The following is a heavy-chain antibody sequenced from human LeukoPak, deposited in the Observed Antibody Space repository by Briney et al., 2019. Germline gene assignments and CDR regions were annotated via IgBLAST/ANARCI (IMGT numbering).Heavy chain of an antibody. CDR3: ARDIRGYNPFDY. CDR2: ISGSGGTI. CDR1: GFIFSSYA. J-gene: IGHJ4*02. V-gene: IGHV3-23*01. D-gene: IGHD5-24*01. Sequence: GGSLRLSCVGSGFIFSSYAMSWVRQAPGKGLEWVSVISGSGGTIYYADSVKGRFSISRDNFKNMLHLQMNSLRAEDTAMYYCARDIRGYNPFDYWGQGTLVTVSS.